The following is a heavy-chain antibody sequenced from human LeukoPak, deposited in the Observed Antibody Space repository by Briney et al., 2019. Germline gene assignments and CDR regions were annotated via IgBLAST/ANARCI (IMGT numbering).Heavy chain of an antibody. V-gene: IGHV3-15*01. CDR3: IAYLDY. CDR1: GITFSDAW. J-gene: IGHJ4*02. CDR2: LKSKTDGETS. D-gene: IGHD1-1*01. Sequence: KTGGPLRLSCEASGITFSDAWMSWVRQVPRKGLEWIALLKSKTDGETSDYAAPVKGRFTVSRNDAENTSFLQMDSLKIDDTAVYYCIAYLDYWGQGTLVTVSS.